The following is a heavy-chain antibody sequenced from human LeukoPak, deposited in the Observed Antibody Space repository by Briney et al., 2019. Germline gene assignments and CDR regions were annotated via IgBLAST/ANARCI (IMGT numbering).Heavy chain of an antibody. CDR1: GFTFTSHD. CDR2: MNPNSGNT. CDR3: ARRNSGSYLRTYYYYYGMDV. J-gene: IGHJ6*02. Sequence: GASVKVSCKASGFTFTSHDYNWVRQATGQGLEWMGWMNPNSGNTGYAQKFQGRVTMTRNTSISTAYMELSSLRSEDTAVYYCARRNSGSYLRTYYYYYGMDVWGQGTTVTVSS. D-gene: IGHD1-26*01. V-gene: IGHV1-8*01.